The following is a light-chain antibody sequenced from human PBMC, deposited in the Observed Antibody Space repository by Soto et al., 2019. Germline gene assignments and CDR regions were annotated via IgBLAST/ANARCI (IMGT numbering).Light chain of an antibody. CDR3: QQSYSTWT. CDR2: AAS. Sequence: DIQMTQSPSSLSASVGDRVTITCRASQSISSYLNWYQQKPGKAPKLLIYAASRLQSGVPSRFSCIGAGTDFTLAISSLQPEDFATYYCQQSYSTWTFGQGTKVEIK. J-gene: IGKJ1*01. CDR1: QSISSY. V-gene: IGKV1-39*01.